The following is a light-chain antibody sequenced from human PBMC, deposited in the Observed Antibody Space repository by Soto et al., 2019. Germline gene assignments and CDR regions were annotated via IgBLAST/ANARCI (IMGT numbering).Light chain of an antibody. CDR3: CSYTNSAYV. Sequence: QSALTQPRSVSGSPGQSVTISCTGTSSDVGAYNYVSWYQQHPAKAPNLMIYDVSKRPSGVPDRFSGSKSGNTASLTISGLQAEDEGHYYCCSYTNSAYVFGTGTKLTVL. J-gene: IGLJ1*01. V-gene: IGLV2-11*01. CDR2: DVS. CDR1: SSDVGAYNY.